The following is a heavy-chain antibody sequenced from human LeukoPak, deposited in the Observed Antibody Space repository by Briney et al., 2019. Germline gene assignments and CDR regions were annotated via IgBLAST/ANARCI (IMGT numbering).Heavy chain of an antibody. V-gene: IGHV4-34*01. D-gene: IGHD2-2*01. CDR3: ARAPSPSYYYYYMDV. Sequence: PSQTLCLTSAVSGGSLSSYYWRWVREPPGKGLEWIGEINHSGSTNYNPSLRSRVTISVDTSKNQFSLKLSSVTAADTAVYYCARAPSPSYYYYYMDVWGKGTTVTVSS. CDR2: INHSGST. J-gene: IGHJ6*03. CDR1: GGSLSSYY.